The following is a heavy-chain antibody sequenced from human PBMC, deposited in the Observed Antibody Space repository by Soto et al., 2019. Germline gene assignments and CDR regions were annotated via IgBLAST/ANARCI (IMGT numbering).Heavy chain of an antibody. V-gene: IGHV3-11*01. J-gene: IGHJ3*02. CDR3: AGGAGGYSGYDWIWYAFDI. CDR1: GFTFSDYY. Sequence: GGSLRLSCAASGFTFSDYYMSWIRQAPGKGLEWVSYISSSGSTIYYADSVKGRFTISRDNAKNSLYLQMNSLRAEDTAVYYCAGGAGGYSGYDWIWYAFDIWGQGTMVTVSS. CDR2: ISSSGSTI. D-gene: IGHD5-12*01.